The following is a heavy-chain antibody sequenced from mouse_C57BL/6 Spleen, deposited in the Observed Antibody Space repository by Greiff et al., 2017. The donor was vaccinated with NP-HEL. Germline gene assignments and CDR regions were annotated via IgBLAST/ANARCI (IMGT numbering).Heavy chain of an antibody. D-gene: IGHD2-10*02. V-gene: IGHV5-16*01. J-gene: IGHJ4*01. CDR1: GFTFSDYY. CDR2: INYDGSST. Sequence: EVQVVESEGGLVQPGSSMKLSCTASGFTFSDYYMAWVRQVPEKGLEWVANINYDGSSTYYLDSLKSRFIISRDNAKNILYLQMSSLKSEDTATYYCARAEGYGNPAHYYAMDYWGQGTSVTVSS. CDR3: ARAEGYGNPAHYYAMDY.